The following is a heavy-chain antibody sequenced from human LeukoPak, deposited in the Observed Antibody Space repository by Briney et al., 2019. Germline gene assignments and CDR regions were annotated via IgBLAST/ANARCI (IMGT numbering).Heavy chain of an antibody. CDR1: GGSISSSSYY. CDR2: IYYSGST. Sequence: SETLSLTCTVSGGSISSSSYYWGWIRQPPGKGLEWIGSIYYSGSTYYNPSLKSRVTISVDTSKNQFSLKLSSVTAADTAVYYCATLLGVGYYYYYYCMDVWGQGTTVTVSS. V-gene: IGHV4-39*01. CDR3: ATLLGVGYYYYYYCMDV. D-gene: IGHD2/OR15-2a*01. J-gene: IGHJ6*02.